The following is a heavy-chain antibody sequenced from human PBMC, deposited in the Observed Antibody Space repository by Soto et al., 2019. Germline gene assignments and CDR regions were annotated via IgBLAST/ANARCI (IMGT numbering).Heavy chain of an antibody. CDR2: INPSGGST. CDR3: AKGSCSSTSCWSPTDP. D-gene: IGHD2-2*01. V-gene: IGHV1-46*01. CDR1: GYTFTSYY. J-gene: IGHJ5*02. Sequence: ASVKVSCKASGYTFTSYYMHWVRQAPGQGLEWMGIINPSGGSTSYAQKFQGRVTMSRDNSKNTLYLQMNSLRAEDTAVYYCAKGSCSSTSCWSPTDPWGQGTLVTVSS.